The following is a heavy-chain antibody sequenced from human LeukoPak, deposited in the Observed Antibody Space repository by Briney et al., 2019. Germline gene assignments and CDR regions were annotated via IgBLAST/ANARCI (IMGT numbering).Heavy chain of an antibody. Sequence: PSETLSLTCAVYGGSFSGYYWSWIRQPPGKGLEWIGEINHSGSTKYNPSLKSRVTISVDTSKIQFSLKLSSVTAADTAVYYCARGISDCSGGSCYSPYAFDIWGQGKMVTVSS. V-gene: IGHV4-34*01. CDR2: INHSGST. CDR1: GGSFSGYY. D-gene: IGHD2-15*01. J-gene: IGHJ3*02. CDR3: ARGISDCSGGSCYSPYAFDI.